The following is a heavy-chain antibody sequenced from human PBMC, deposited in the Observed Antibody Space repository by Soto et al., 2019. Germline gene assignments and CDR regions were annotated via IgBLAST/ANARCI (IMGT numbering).Heavy chain of an antibody. CDR3: AHYHPYGSGSYYVDY. J-gene: IGHJ4*02. V-gene: IGHV2-5*01. Sequence: SGPTLVNPTQTLTLTCTFSGFSLSTSGVGVGWIRQPPGKALEWLALIYWNDDKRYSPSPKSRLTITKDTSKNQVVLTMTNMDPVDTATYYCAHYHPYGSGSYYVDYWGQGTLVTVSS. CDR1: GFSLSTSGVG. CDR2: IYWNDDK. D-gene: IGHD3-10*01.